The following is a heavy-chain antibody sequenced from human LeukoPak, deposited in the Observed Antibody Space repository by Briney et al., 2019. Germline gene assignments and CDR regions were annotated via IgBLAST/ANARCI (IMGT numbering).Heavy chain of an antibody. Sequence: GGSLRLSCAAPEFPFNTFNIHWIRQAPGRGLEWVSFIRNDETEIHYADFAKGRFTISRDKSQNSLYLQMNSLRPDDTAVYYCARDGGRYRFDFWGQGTMVTVSS. CDR1: EFPFNTFN. CDR2: IRNDETEI. D-gene: IGHD3-16*02. CDR3: ARDGGRYRFDF. J-gene: IGHJ4*02. V-gene: IGHV3-30*02.